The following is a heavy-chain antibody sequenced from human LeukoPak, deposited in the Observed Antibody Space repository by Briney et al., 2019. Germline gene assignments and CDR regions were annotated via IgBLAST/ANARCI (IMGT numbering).Heavy chain of an antibody. V-gene: IGHV4-34*01. CDR3: ARDKIYYDSSGYYLGDLGSDY. Sequence: SETLSLTCAVYGGSFRGYYWSWIRQPPGKGLEWIGEINHSGSTNYNPSLKSRVTISVDTSKNQFSLKLSSVTAADTAVYYCARDKIYYDSSGYYLGDLGSDYWGQGTLVTVSS. CDR2: INHSGST. CDR1: GGSFRGYY. J-gene: IGHJ4*02. D-gene: IGHD3-22*01.